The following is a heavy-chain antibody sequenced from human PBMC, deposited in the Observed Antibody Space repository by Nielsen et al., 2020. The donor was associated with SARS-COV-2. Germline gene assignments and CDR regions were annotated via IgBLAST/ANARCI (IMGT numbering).Heavy chain of an antibody. Sequence: GGSLRLSCAASGFTVSSNYMNWVRQAPGKGLEWVSVIYSGGSTFYADSVKGRFTISRDNAKYSLFLQMNSLRAEDTAIYYCARTTVIDYFYYGMDVWGQGTTVTVSS. J-gene: IGHJ6*02. V-gene: IGHV3-53*01. CDR2: IYSGGST. CDR3: ARTTVIDYFYYGMDV. D-gene: IGHD4-17*01. CDR1: GFTVSSNY.